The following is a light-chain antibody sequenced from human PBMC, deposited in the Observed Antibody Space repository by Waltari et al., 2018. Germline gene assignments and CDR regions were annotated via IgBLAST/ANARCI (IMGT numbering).Light chain of an antibody. CDR3: QQYYSNSLT. J-gene: IGKJ4*01. Sequence: DIVMTQSPDSLAVSLGERATINCKSSQTVLYSSNNKNYLAWYQKKSGQPPKLLISWASARESGVPDRLRGSGSGTDFTLTISSLQAEDVAVYFCQQYYSNSLTFGGGTRVEIK. CDR1: QTVLYSSNNKNY. CDR2: WAS. V-gene: IGKV4-1*01.